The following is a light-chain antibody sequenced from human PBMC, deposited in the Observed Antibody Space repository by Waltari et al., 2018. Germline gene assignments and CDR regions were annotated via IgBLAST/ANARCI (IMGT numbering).Light chain of an antibody. V-gene: IGLV2-11*01. J-gene: IGLJ2*01. Sequence: QSALTQPRSVSGSPGPSVTISCTGTSSDVGGYNSLPWYQQDPGKAPKLLIFDVSERPSGVSDRFSGSKSGNTASLTISGLQAEDEADYHCCSFAAGNTVIFGGGTKLTVV. CDR2: DVS. CDR3: CSFAAGNTVI. CDR1: SSDVGGYNS.